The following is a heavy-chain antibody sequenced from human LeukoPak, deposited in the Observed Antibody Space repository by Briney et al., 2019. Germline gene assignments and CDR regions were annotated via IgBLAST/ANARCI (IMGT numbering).Heavy chain of an antibody. V-gene: IGHV4-59*08. CDR2: IFYSGTT. CDR3: ARHDVVSVIRRGFDF. CDR1: GVSVSGYY. Sequence: SETLSLTCTVSGVSVSGYYWSWIRRPPGRGLEWIGYIFYSGTTLYSPSPKSRVTMSVDTSENQFSLKLSSVTAADTAVYYCARHDVVSVIRRGFDFWGQGILVTVSS. J-gene: IGHJ4*02. D-gene: IGHD3-16*02.